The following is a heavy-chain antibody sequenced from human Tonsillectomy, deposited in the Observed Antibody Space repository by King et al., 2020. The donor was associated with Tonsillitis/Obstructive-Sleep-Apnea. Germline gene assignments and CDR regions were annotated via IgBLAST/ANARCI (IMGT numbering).Heavy chain of an antibody. CDR2: INPSGGGT. CDR3: ARETPRTTDYGMDV. J-gene: IGHJ6*02. D-gene: IGHD1-1*01. V-gene: IGHV1-46*01. Sequence: QLVQSGAEVKKPGASVRVSCKASGYTFTTYYMHWVRQAPGQGLEWMGIINPSGGGTSYAQKFQGRVTMTRDTSTSTVYMELSSLRSEDTAVYYCARETPRTTDYGMDVWGQGTTVIVSS. CDR1: GYTFTTYY.